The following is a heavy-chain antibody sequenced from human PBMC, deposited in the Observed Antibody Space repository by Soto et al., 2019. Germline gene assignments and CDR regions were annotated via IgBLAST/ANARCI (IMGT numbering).Heavy chain of an antibody. CDR3: ARIEMASIK. J-gene: IGHJ4*02. V-gene: IGHV4-31*03. Sequence: SETLSLTCSVSGASIRSGGYYWSWLRQSPGKGLEWIGHIYYTGSTFYSPSLKSRLTISLDTSKNQFSLDLRSVTAADTAMYYCARIEMASIKWGRGTLVTLSS. CDR2: IYYTGST. CDR1: GASIRSGGYY.